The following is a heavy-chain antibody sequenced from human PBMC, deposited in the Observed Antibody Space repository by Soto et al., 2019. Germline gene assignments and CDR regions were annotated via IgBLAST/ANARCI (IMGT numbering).Heavy chain of an antibody. CDR2: ISHDGTNR. Sequence: QVRLVESGGGVVQPGGSLRLSCEASGFAFNIYAMHWVRQAPGMGLEWLAVISHDGTNRYYADSVKGRVTISRDNSKRTVFVQMNRLGFEDTAVYYCVRSSGVPTPDFAYWGQGALVTVSS. D-gene: IGHD3-10*01. CDR1: GFAFNIYA. V-gene: IGHV3-30*04. J-gene: IGHJ4*02. CDR3: VRSSGVPTPDFAY.